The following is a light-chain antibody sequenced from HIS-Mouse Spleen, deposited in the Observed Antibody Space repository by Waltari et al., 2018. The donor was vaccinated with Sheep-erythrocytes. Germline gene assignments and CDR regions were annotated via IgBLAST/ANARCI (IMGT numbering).Light chain of an antibody. Sequence: SYELTQPPSVSVSPGQTASIPCSGDKLGDKYACWYQQTQGQSPVLVTYQDHKRPSGLPERFSGSNSGNTATLTISGTQAMDEADYYCQAWDSSTAVFGGGTKLTVL. CDR3: QAWDSSTAV. CDR2: QDH. V-gene: IGLV3-1*01. CDR1: KLGDKY. J-gene: IGLJ2*01.